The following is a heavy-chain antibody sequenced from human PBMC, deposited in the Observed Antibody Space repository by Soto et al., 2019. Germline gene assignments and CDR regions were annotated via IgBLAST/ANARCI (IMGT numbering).Heavy chain of an antibody. J-gene: IGHJ4*02. CDR2: INAGYGNT. D-gene: IGHD7-27*01. CDR1: GYTFSSYA. V-gene: IGHV1-3*01. CDR3: ARETGDGTVAF. Sequence: QVHLVQSGAEVRKHGASVKVSCKASGYTFSSYAMHWVRQAPGQRLEWMGWINAGYGNTKSSQKFQDRVTISRDTSASTSYMEITRMRSEYTAVYYCARETGDGTVAFWGQGTLVTVSS.